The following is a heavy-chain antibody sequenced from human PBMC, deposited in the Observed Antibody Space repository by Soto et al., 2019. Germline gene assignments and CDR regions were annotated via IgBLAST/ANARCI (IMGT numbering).Heavy chain of an antibody. J-gene: IGHJ6*02. Sequence: SETLSLTCAVYGGSFSGYYWSWIRQPPGKGLEWIGEINHSGSTNYNPSLKSRVTISVDTSKNQFSLKLSSVTAADTAVYYCALVERITIIIRGYGMDLWGQGTTVTVSS. CDR2: INHSGST. CDR1: GGSFSGYY. D-gene: IGHD3-22*01. CDR3: ALVERITIIIRGYGMDL. V-gene: IGHV4-34*01.